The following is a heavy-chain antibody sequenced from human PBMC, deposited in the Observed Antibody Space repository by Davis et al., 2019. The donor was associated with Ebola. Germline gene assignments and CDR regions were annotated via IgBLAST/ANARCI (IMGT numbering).Heavy chain of an antibody. CDR2: VYPGDSET. CDR3: ASHLGDYSWYYGMDV. J-gene: IGHJ6*02. CDR1: GSSFTGYW. D-gene: IGHD3-16*01. V-gene: IGHV5-51*04. Sequence: GESLKISCKTSGSSFTGYWIGWVRQMPEKGLEWMGMVYPGDSETRYSPSFQGHVTISAYKPISTAYLQWSSLKASDTAINYCASHLGDYSWYYGMDVWGQGTTVTVSS.